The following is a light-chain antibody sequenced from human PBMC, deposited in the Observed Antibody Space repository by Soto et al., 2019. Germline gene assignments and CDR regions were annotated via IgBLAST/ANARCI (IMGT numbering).Light chain of an antibody. CDR3: QQSYSTPFT. Sequence: IQMTQSPSSLSASVGDRVTITCRASQNIRKYLNWYQQKPGKAPILLIYSASNLQSGVASRFSGSGSGTDFTLTISSLQPEDFATYSCQQSYSTPFTFGPGTKVDIK. CDR2: SAS. V-gene: IGKV1-39*01. J-gene: IGKJ3*01. CDR1: QNIRKY.